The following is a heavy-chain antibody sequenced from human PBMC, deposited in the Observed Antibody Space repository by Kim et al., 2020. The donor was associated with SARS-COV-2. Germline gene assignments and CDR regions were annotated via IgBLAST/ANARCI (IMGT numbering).Heavy chain of an antibody. D-gene: IGHD5-12*01. CDR3: TRFQRWLQVEYFDY. V-gene: IGHV3-49*03. CDR1: GFTFGDYA. J-gene: IGHJ4*02. Sequence: GGSLRLSCTASGFTFGDYAMSWFRQAPGKGLEWVGFIRSKAYGGTTEYAASVKGRFTISRDDSKSIAYLQMNSLKTEDTAVYYCTRFQRWLQVEYFDYWGQGTLVTVSS. CDR2: IRSKAYGGTT.